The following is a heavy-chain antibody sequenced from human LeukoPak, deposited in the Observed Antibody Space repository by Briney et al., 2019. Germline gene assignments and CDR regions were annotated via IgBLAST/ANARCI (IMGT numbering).Heavy chain of an antibody. Sequence: GGSLRLSCAASGFTFSSYAMHWVRQAPGKGLEWVAVISYDGSNKYYADSVKGRFTISRDNSKNTLYLQMNSLRAEDTAVYYCARGSYGAYDYWGQGTLVPVFS. CDR2: ISYDGSNK. CDR3: ARGSYGAYDY. D-gene: IGHD4-17*01. J-gene: IGHJ4*02. CDR1: GFTFSSYA. V-gene: IGHV3-30-3*01.